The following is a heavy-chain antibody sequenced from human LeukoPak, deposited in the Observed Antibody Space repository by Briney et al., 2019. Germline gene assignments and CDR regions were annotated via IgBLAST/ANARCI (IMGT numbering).Heavy chain of an antibody. J-gene: IGHJ4*02. CDR3: ARAYRGEKYSFDH. V-gene: IGHV1-18*01. CDR2: ISAYNGNT. CDR1: GYTFTSYG. D-gene: IGHD2-21*01. Sequence: ASVKVSCKASGYTFTSYGMSWVRQAPGQGLEWMGIISAYNGNTNYAQNFQGRVTMTTDISTSTAYMELSSLRSDDTAVYYCARAYRGEKYSFDHWGQGTLVTVSS.